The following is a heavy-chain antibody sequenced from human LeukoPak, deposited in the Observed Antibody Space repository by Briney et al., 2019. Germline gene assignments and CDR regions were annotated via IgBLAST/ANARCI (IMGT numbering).Heavy chain of an antibody. Sequence: PGGSLRLSCEAAGFTFSSYVMSWVRQAPGKGLEWVSSISTSGGSTYYADSVKGRFTISRDNARNSLYLQMNSLRAEDTAIYYCARGYYGSGSYYTGYWGQGTLVTVSS. CDR3: ARGYYGSGSYYTGY. CDR2: ISTSGGST. D-gene: IGHD3-10*01. J-gene: IGHJ4*02. V-gene: IGHV3-23*01. CDR1: GFTFSSYV.